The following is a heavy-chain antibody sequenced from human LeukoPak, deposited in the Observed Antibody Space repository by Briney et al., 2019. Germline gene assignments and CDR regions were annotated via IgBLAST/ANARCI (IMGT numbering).Heavy chain of an antibody. CDR3: ARGGWLDD. D-gene: IGHD2-15*01. Sequence: PGGSLRLSCVVSGFTFSHWWMSWVRQAPGKGLEYVANIKEDGTEKNYMDSAKGRFTISRDNAKNSLYLQMNSLRVEDTGIFYCARGGWLDDWGQGTLVTVSS. CDR1: GFTFSHWW. CDR2: IKEDGTEK. J-gene: IGHJ4*02. V-gene: IGHV3-7*03.